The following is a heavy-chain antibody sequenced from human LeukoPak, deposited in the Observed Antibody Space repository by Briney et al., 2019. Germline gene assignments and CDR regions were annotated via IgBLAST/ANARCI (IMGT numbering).Heavy chain of an antibody. V-gene: IGHV1-8*03. D-gene: IGHD3-3*01. CDR2: MNPNSGNT. Sequence: ASVKVSCKASGYTFTSYDINWVRQATGQGLEWMGWMNPNSGNTGYAQKFQGRVTITRNTSISTAYMELSSLRSEDTAVYYCARDYYDFWSGREQTYNWFDPWGQGTLVTVSS. CDR1: GYTFTSYD. CDR3: ARDYYDFWSGREQTYNWFDP. J-gene: IGHJ5*02.